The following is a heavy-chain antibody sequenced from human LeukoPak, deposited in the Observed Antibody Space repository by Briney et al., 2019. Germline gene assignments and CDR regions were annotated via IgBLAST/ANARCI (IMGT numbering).Heavy chain of an antibody. V-gene: IGHV3-9*01. CDR2: ISWNSGSI. J-gene: IGHJ4*02. Sequence: GGSLRLSCAASGFTFDDYAMHWVRQAPGKGLEWVSGISWNSGSIGYADSVKGRFTISRDNAKNSLYLQMNSLRAEDTALYYCAKASPYYYDSSGYYCLDYWGQGTLVTVSS. CDR1: GFTFDDYA. D-gene: IGHD3-22*01. CDR3: AKASPYYYDSSGYYCLDY.